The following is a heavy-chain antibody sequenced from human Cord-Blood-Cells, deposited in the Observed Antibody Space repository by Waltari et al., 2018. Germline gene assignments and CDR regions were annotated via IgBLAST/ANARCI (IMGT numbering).Heavy chain of an antibody. CDR3: ARARRGTDAFDI. Sequence: QVPLVQSGAEVKTPGASLTVPCWGSRYTFTGYHVPWVRQAPGQGLEWMGWINPNSGGTNYAQKFQGWVTMTRDTSISTAYMELSRLRSDDTAVYYCARARRGTDAFDIWGQGTMVTVSS. V-gene: IGHV1-2*04. D-gene: IGHD3-16*01. CDR2: INPNSGGT. J-gene: IGHJ3*02. CDR1: RYTFTGYH.